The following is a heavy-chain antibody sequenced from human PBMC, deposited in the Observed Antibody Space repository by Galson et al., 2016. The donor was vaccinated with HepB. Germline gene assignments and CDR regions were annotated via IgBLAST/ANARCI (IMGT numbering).Heavy chain of an antibody. D-gene: IGHD6-13*01. CDR1: EDTFGSYA. Sequence: SVKVSCKASEDTFGSYAISWVRQAPGQGLEWMGGIVPFIDVADYAQNFQGRVTITADTPTTTAYMELASLMSDDTAVYYCARGGYSSSWRFDYWGQGTLVIVSS. V-gene: IGHV1-69*10. CDR3: ARGGYSSSWRFDY. CDR2: IVPFIDVA. J-gene: IGHJ4*02.